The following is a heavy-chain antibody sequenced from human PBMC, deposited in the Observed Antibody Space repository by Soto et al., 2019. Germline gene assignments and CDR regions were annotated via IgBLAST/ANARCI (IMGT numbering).Heavy chain of an antibody. Sequence: QVQLVQSGAEVRKPGAPVRLSCKASGYSFTSYHIHWVRQAPGQGLEWMGIINPGGGTTRYAQKFQGRVTMTRDTSARTVYMELSSLKSNDTAVYYCARGKDIALLMDGFDPWGQGTLVTVSS. D-gene: IGHD2-8*01. CDR3: ARGKDIALLMDGFDP. CDR2: INPGGGTT. V-gene: IGHV1-46*01. CDR1: GYSFTSYH. J-gene: IGHJ5*02.